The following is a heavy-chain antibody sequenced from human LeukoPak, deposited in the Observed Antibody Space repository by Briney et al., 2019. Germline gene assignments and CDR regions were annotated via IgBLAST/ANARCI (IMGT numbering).Heavy chain of an antibody. V-gene: IGHV3-23*01. CDR3: AKGIQPIDY. D-gene: IGHD5-18*01. Sequence: TGGPLRLSCAASGFTFSSYAMSWVRQAPGKGLEWVSAISGSDGSTYYADSVKGRFTISRDNSKNTLYLQMSSLRAEDTAVYYCAKGIQPIDYWGQGTLVTVSS. J-gene: IGHJ4*02. CDR1: GFTFSSYA. CDR2: ISGSDGST.